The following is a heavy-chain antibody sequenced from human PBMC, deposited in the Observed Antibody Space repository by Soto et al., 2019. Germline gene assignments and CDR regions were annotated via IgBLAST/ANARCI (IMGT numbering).Heavy chain of an antibody. CDR3: AQTLGLAVAGPGRFDL. V-gene: IGHV1-69*12. CDR1: GGTFSNYA. CDR2: ITPIFGTA. J-gene: IGHJ2*01. D-gene: IGHD6-19*01. Sequence: QVQLVQSGAEVKKPGSSVKVSCKASGGTFSNYAISWVRQAPGQGLEWMGGITPIFGTANYAQKFQGRVTITAEGSMSTAHMELSRLRSEDTAVYYCAQTLGLAVAGPGRFDLWGRGTLVTVSS.